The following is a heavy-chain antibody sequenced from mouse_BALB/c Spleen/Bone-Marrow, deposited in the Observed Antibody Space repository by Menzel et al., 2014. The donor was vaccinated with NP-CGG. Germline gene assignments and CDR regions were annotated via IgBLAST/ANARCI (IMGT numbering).Heavy chain of an antibody. CDR2: INPSNGST. V-gene: IGHV1S81*02. D-gene: IGHD1-1*01. CDR1: GYTFTSYW. Sequence: QVQLQQPGAELVKPGASVKLSCKASGYTFTSYWMHWVKQRPGQGLEWIGEINPSNGSTNYNEKFKSKATLTVDKSSSTAYMQLSSLTSEDSAVYYCARRATTVVATDYWGQGTTLTVSS. J-gene: IGHJ2*01. CDR3: ARRATTVVATDY.